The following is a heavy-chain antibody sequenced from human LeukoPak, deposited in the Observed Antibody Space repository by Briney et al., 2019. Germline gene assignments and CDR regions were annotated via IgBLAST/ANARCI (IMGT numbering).Heavy chain of an antibody. D-gene: IGHD3-9*01. CDR2: ISGSGGST. Sequence: PGGSLRLSCAASGFTFSTYTMNWVRQAPGKGLEWVSAISGSGGSTYYADSVKGRFTISRDNSKNTLYLQMNSLRAEDTAVYYCAKGGSLRYFDWDYWGQGTLVTVSS. J-gene: IGHJ4*02. CDR3: AKGGSLRYFDWDY. CDR1: GFTFSTYT. V-gene: IGHV3-23*01.